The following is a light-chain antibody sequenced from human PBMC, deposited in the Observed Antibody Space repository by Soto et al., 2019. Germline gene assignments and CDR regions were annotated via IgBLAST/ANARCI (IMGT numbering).Light chain of an antibody. CDR3: QQYGSSPLT. Sequence: EIVLTQSPGTLSLSPGERATLSCRASQSVSSSYLAWYQQKPGQAPRLLIYGASRRATGIPDRLSGSGSGTDFTLTISRLEPEDFAVYYCQQYGSSPLTFGPGTKGGYQ. V-gene: IGKV3-20*01. CDR1: QSVSSSY. CDR2: GAS. J-gene: IGKJ3*01.